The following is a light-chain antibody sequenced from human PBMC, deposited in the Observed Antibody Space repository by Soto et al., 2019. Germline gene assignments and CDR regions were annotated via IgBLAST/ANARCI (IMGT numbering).Light chain of an antibody. Sequence: QSALTHPASRYGSPEQPVTISCTGTNSDVGSFRYVSWYQQHPGKAPKLLSFEVSYRPSGVSTRFSGSKSGNTASLTISGLRTEEEADYHCSCFTRTNTQVFGTGTKDTVL. J-gene: IGLJ1*01. V-gene: IGLV2-14*01. CDR2: EVS. CDR1: NSDVGSFRY. CDR3: SCFTRTNTQV.